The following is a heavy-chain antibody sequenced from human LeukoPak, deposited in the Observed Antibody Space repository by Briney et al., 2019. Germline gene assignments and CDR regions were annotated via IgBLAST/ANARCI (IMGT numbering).Heavy chain of an antibody. CDR2: IYYSGST. CDR3: ARRKNRWLVAFDI. D-gene: IGHD6-6*01. V-gene: IGHV4-61*08. CDR1: GGSISSGDYY. J-gene: IGHJ3*02. Sequence: SETLSLTCTVSGGSISSGDYYWSCIRQPPGKGLEWIGYIYYSGSTNYNPSLKSRVTISVDTSKNQFSLKLSSVTAADTAVYYCARRKNRWLVAFDIWGQGTMVTVSS.